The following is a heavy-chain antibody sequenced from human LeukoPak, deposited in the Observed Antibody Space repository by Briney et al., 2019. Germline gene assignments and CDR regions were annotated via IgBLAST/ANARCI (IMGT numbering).Heavy chain of an antibody. Sequence: PSETLSLTCTVSGVSISSSNSYWSWIRQPPGKGLDGIGSIYYSGNTYYNASLKSQVPISIDTSKNQFSLKLTSMTAADTAVYYCARGAYNWNFAFDIWGQGTMVTVSS. CDR3: ARGAYNWNFAFDI. CDR1: GVSISSSNSY. J-gene: IGHJ3*02. CDR2: IYYSGNT. D-gene: IGHD1-7*01. V-gene: IGHV4-39*01.